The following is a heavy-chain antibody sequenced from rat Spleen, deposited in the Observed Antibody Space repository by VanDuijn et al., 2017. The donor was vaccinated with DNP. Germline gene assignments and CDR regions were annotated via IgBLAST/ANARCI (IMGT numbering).Heavy chain of an antibody. Sequence: EVQLQESGPGLVKPSQSLSLTCSVTGYSITRNYWGWIRKLPGNKMEWIGYISYSGSTGYNPSLKSRISITRDTSKNQFFLQLNSVTTEDTATYYCARNYGYNSLYAMDAWGQGTSVTVSS. D-gene: IGHD1-9*01. CDR2: ISYSGST. CDR1: GYSITRNY. J-gene: IGHJ4*01. V-gene: IGHV3-1*01. CDR3: ARNYGYNSLYAMDA.